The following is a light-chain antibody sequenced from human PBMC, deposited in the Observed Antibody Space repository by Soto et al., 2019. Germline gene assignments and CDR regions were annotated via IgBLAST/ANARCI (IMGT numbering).Light chain of an antibody. Sequence: DIQMTQSPSSVSASIGDRVTITCRASQRISSWLAWYQQKPGKAPNLLIYAASSLQSGVPSRFSGSGSGTEFTLTISSLQPEDFATYYCQQADSFPYTFGQGTKLEIK. CDR3: QQADSFPYT. CDR1: QRISSW. J-gene: IGKJ2*01. V-gene: IGKV1-12*01. CDR2: AAS.